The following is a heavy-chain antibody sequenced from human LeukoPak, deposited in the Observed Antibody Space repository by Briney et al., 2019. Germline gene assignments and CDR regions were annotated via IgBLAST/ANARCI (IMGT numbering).Heavy chain of an antibody. CDR2: ISSSSSYI. V-gene: IGHV3-21*01. CDR1: RFTFSSYS. Sequence: GGSLRLSCAASRFTFSSYSMNWVRQAPGEGLEWVSSISSSSSYIYYADSVKGRFTISRDNAKNSLYLQMNSLRAEDTAVYYCARDSPSAVAFDAFDIWGQGTMVTVSS. D-gene: IGHD6-19*01. CDR3: ARDSPSAVAFDAFDI. J-gene: IGHJ3*02.